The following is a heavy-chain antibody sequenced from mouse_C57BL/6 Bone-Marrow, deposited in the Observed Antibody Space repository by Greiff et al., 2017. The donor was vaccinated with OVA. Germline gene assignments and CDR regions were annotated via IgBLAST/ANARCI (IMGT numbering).Heavy chain of an antibody. Sequence: EVHLVESGGGLVKPGGSLKLSCAASGFTFSDYGMHWVRQAPEKGLEWVAYISSGSSTIYYADTVKGRFTISRDNAKNTLFLQMTSLRSEDTAMYYCARMGANWDVDYFDYWGQGTTLTVSS. J-gene: IGHJ2*01. V-gene: IGHV5-17*01. CDR1: GFTFSDYG. CDR3: ARMGANWDVDYFDY. D-gene: IGHD4-1*01. CDR2: ISSGSSTI.